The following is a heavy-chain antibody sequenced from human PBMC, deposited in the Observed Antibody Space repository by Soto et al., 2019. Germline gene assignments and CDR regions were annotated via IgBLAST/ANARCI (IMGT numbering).Heavy chain of an antibody. CDR1: GYTFTRYY. J-gene: IGHJ4*02. Sequence: ASVKVSCKASGYTFTRYYINWVRQAPGQGLEWMGWVSAYNGNTHYEQKLQGRVTMTTDTSTSTAYMELRSLRSDDTAVYYCARGPPLPATAPTQVWGQGTLVTVSS. CDR3: ARGPPLPATAPTQV. V-gene: IGHV1-18*01. CDR2: VSAYNGNT. D-gene: IGHD2-2*01.